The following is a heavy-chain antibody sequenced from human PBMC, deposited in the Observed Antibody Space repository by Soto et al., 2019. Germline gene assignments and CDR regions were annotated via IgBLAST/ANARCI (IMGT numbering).Heavy chain of an antibody. CDR3: ARGRKGMDV. CDR1: GDTFTNYD. Sequence: QVQLVQSGAEVTKPGASVKVSCKASGDTFTNYDIKWVRQATGQGLEWMGWMNPNSGKTGYAQKFQGRVTMTRNTSISTAYMELSSLRSEVTAVYYCARGRKGMDVWGQGTTVTVSS. V-gene: IGHV1-8*01. J-gene: IGHJ6*02. CDR2: MNPNSGKT.